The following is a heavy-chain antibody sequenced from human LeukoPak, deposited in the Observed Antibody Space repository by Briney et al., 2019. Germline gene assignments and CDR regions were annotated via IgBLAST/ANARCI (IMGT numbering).Heavy chain of an antibody. D-gene: IGHD1-26*01. CDR2: IYSGGST. CDR3: ARVMDSGSYSTNFIDYYYMDV. J-gene: IGHJ6*03. V-gene: IGHV3-53*01. CDR1: GFTVSSNY. Sequence: PGGSLRLSCAASGFTVSSNYMSWVRQAPGKGLEWVSVIYSGGSTYYADSVKGRFTISRDNAKNSLYLQMNSLRAEDTAVYYCARVMDSGSYSTNFIDYYYMDVWGKGTTVTVSS.